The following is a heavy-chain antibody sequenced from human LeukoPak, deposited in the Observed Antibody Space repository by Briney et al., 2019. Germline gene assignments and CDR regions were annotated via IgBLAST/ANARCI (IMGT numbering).Heavy chain of an antibody. V-gene: IGHV1-2*02. D-gene: IGHD1-26*01. Sequence: ASVKVSCKASGYTFTAYYMHWVRQAPGQGLEWMGWINPNSGGTNYAQNFQGRVTMTRDTSISTAYMELSRLRSDDTAVYYCAREGGSGSFLPDYWGQGTLVTVSS. CDR2: INPNSGGT. J-gene: IGHJ4*02. CDR3: AREGGSGSFLPDY. CDR1: GYTFTAYY.